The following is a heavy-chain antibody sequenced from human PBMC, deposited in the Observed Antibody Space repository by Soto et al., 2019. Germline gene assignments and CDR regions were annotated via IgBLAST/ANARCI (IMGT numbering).Heavy chain of an antibody. D-gene: IGHD2-15*01. CDR1: GYTFTSYA. Sequence: GASVKVSCKASGYTFTSYAMHWVRQAPGQRLEWMGWINAGNGNTKYSQKFQGRVTITRDTSASTAYMELSSLRSEDTAVYYCAIFSVFVAGLHYYAFDISGQGTTVTVSS. CDR3: AIFSVFVAGLHYYAFDI. J-gene: IGHJ3*02. V-gene: IGHV1-3*01. CDR2: INAGNGNT.